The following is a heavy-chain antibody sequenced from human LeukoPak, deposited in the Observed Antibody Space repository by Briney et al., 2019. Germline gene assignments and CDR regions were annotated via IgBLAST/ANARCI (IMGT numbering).Heavy chain of an antibody. D-gene: IGHD2-8*01. CDR2: ISYDGSNK. J-gene: IGHJ1*01. CDR3: ARGDRMGSFAEYFQH. Sequence: GGSLRLSCAASGFTFSSYAMHWVRQAPGKGLEWVAVISYDGSNKYYADSVKGRFTISRDNSKNTLYLQMNSLRAEDTAVYYCARGDRMGSFAEYFQHWGQGTLVTVSS. V-gene: IGHV3-30*04. CDR1: GFTFSSYA.